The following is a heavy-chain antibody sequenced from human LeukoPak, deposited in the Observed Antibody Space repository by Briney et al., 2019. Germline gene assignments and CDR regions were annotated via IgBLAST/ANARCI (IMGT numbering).Heavy chain of an antibody. CDR2: IKSKTDGGTT. Sequence: GGSLRLSCAASGSSFSDTWMTWVRQAPGRGLEWVGRIKSKTDGGTTDYAAPVKGRFTISRDDSKNTLYLQMNSLKTEDTAVYYARYDFRDYYYYMDVWGKGTTVTVSS. CDR1: GSSFSDTW. D-gene: IGHD3-3*01. V-gene: IGHV3-15*01. CDR3: RYDFRDYYYYMDV. J-gene: IGHJ6*03.